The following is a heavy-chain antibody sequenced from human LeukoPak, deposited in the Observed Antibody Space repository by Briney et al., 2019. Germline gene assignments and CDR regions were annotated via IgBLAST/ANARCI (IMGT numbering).Heavy chain of an antibody. CDR2: IRGGGHGP. Sequence: GGSLRLSCTASGFTFSDYAMMWVRQSPGKGLEWVAAIRGGGHGPFYADSVRGRFTISRDNSKYTLFLQMDSLRAEDTAVYYCARDPNGDYVGAFDMWGPGIMVTVSS. J-gene: IGHJ3*02. CDR1: GFTFSDYA. CDR3: ARDPNGDYVGAFDM. D-gene: IGHD4-17*01. V-gene: IGHV3-23*01.